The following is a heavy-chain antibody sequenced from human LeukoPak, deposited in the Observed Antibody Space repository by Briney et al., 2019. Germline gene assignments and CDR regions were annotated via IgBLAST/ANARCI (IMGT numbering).Heavy chain of an antibody. D-gene: IGHD3-22*01. CDR3: ARVGARRFPLVVTRRYFDY. Sequence: GGSLRLSCAASGFTFSSYEMNWVRQAPGRGLEWVSYISGSGVTMYYADSVKGRFTISRDNAKNTLYLQMNSLRAEDTAVYYCARVGARRFPLVVTRRYFDYWGQGTLVTVSS. CDR1: GFTFSSYE. V-gene: IGHV3-48*03. J-gene: IGHJ4*02. CDR2: ISGSGVTM.